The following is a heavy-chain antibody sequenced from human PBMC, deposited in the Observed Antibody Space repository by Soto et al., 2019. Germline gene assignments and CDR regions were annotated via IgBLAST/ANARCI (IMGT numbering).Heavy chain of an antibody. CDR3: ARDVSPMSIAARRVYYYGMDV. V-gene: IGHV4-31*03. CDR1: GGSISSGGYY. CDR2: IYYSGST. D-gene: IGHD6-6*01. J-gene: IGHJ6*02. Sequence: QVQLQESGPGLVKPSQTLSLTCTVSGGSISSGGYYWSWIRQHPGKGLEGIGYIYYSGSTYYNPSLKSRVTISVDTSKNQFSLKLSSVTAADTAVYYCARDVSPMSIAARRVYYYGMDVWGQGTTVTVSS.